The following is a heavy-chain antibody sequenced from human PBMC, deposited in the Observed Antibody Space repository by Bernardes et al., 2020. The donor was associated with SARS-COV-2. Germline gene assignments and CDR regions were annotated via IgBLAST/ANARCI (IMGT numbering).Heavy chain of an antibody. CDR1: GYSINGDFY. V-gene: IGHV4-38-2*02. J-gene: IGHJ6*04. D-gene: IGHD5-18*01. CDR2: VFYRGNT. CDR3: ARDYRYGSSPTSYYGMDV. Sequence: SETLSLTCAVSGYSINGDFYWALIRQAPGKGLEWITSVFYRGNTFYNPSLKSRVAISTDTSKNQFSLKLSSVTAADTAVYYCARDYRYGSSPTSYYGMDVWCKGTTVTVSS.